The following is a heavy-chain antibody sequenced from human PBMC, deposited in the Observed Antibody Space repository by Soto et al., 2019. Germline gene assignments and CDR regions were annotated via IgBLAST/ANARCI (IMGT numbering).Heavy chain of an antibody. CDR1: GFTVSTNF. CDR3: ARARMQLWPNYYDDGLDV. Sequence: EVQLVESGGGLVQPGGSLRLSCAASGFTVSTNFMTWVRQAPGKGLEWVSVIYSAGSTFYADSVKGRFTITRDNSKNTLYFQLNSLKADDTAVYYCARARMQLWPNYYDDGLDVWGQGTTVTVSS. V-gene: IGHV3-66*01. J-gene: IGHJ6*02. CDR2: IYSAGST. D-gene: IGHD5-18*01.